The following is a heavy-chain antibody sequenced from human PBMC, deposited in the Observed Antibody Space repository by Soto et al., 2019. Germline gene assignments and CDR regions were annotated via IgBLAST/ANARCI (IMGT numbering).Heavy chain of an antibody. Sequence: QITLKESGPTLVKPTQTLTLTCSFSGFSLSTSGAGVGWIRQPPGKALEWLALIYWDDDKRYNPSLERRLNXXXXXXXXXXXXXXXXXXXXXXXXXXXXXXXXXXXXXXXSRPFDYWGQGTLVTVSS. CDR3: XXXXXXXXXXXXSRPFDY. CDR1: GFSLSTSGAG. CDR2: IYWDDDK. V-gene: IGHV2-5*02. J-gene: IGHJ4*02.